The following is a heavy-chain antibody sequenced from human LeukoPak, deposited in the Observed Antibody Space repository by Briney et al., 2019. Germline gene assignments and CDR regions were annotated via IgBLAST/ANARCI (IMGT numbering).Heavy chain of an antibody. J-gene: IGHJ4*02. CDR2: IHYSGST. D-gene: IGHD5-24*01. CDR1: GGSISSGGYY. CDR3: AGGGDAYKTGY. Sequence: PSETLSLTCTVSGGSISSGGYYWSWIRQHPGKGLEWIGHIHYSGSTYYNPSLQSRVTISPDTSKNQFSLKLNSVTAADTAVYYRAGGGDAYKTGYWGQGTLVTVSS. V-gene: IGHV4-31*03.